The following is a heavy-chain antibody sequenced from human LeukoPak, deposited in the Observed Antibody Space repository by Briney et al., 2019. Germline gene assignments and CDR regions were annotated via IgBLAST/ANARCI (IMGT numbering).Heavy chain of an antibody. CDR3: AKDTAVATTGYSYSYGLDV. CDR2: ISFDGSYK. Sequence: GGSLRLPCAASEFPFSTYGLHWVPQAPAQRLVWVAVISFDGSYKHYADSVEGRFTMSRDNLKNTLSLQMNSLRAEDTAVYYCAKDTAVATTGYSYSYGLDVWGQGTTVTVSS. CDR1: EFPFSTYG. D-gene: IGHD5-12*01. J-gene: IGHJ6*02. V-gene: IGHV3-30*18.